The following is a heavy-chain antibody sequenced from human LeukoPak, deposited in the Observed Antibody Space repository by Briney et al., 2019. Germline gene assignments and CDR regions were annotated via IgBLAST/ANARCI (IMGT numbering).Heavy chain of an antibody. CDR3: ARVPYNWNYAIDY. V-gene: IGHV1-8*01. CDR2: MNPNSGNT. Sequence: GASVKVSCKASGYTFTSYDINWVRQATGQGLEWMGWMNPNSGNTGYAQKFQGRVTMTRNTSISTAYMELSNLRSEDTAVYYCARVPYNWNYAIDYWGQGTLVTVSS. CDR1: GYTFTSYD. J-gene: IGHJ4*02. D-gene: IGHD1-7*01.